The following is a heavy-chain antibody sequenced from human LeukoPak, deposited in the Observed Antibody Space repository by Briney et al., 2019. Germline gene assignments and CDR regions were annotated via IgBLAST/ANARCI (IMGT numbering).Heavy chain of an antibody. CDR2: ISYSGST. CDR1: GGSVSSGSYY. Sequence: SETLSLTCTVSGGSVSSGSYYWSWLRQPPGKGLEWIGYISYSGSTNYNPSLKSRVTISADTSKNQFSLKLSSVTAADTAVYYCARENPSGYYNRPIDYWGQGTLVTVSS. V-gene: IGHV4-61*01. D-gene: IGHD3-22*01. CDR3: ARENPSGYYNRPIDY. J-gene: IGHJ4*02.